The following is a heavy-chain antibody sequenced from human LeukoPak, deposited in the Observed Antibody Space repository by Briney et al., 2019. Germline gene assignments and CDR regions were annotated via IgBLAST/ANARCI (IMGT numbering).Heavy chain of an antibody. CDR1: GYTFSSSY. D-gene: IGHD2-8*01. CDR3: ARQRGGQYEDGFDI. V-gene: IGHV1-46*01. Sequence: ASVRVSCKASGYTFSSSYMRWVRQAPGQGLEWMGIINPSGGTTIYAQRLQGRVTMTRDTSTSTVYMELSSLKYEDTAVYYCARQRGGQYEDGFDIWGQRTMVTVSS. J-gene: IGHJ3*02. CDR2: INPSGGTT.